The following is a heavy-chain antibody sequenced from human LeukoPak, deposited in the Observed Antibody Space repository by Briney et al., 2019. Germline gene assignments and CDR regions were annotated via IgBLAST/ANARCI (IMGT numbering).Heavy chain of an antibody. CDR3: ARDDCSGGSCYHFDY. CDR2: ISSSSSYR. D-gene: IGHD2-15*01. V-gene: IGHV3-21*01. CDR1: GFTFSSYS. J-gene: IGHJ4*02. Sequence: GGSLRLSCAASGFTFSSYSIIWVRQAPGKGLEWVSSISSSSSYRYYADSVKGRFTISRDNAKNSLYLQMNSLRAEDTAVYYCARDDCSGGSCYHFDYWGQETLVTVSS.